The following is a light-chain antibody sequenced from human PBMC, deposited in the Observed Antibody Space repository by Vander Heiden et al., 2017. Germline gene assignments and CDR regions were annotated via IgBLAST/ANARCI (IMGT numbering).Light chain of an antibody. CDR2: DAS. J-gene: IGKJ4*01. Sequence: EIVLTQSPATLSLSPGERATLSCRASQSVSSYLAWYQQKPGQAPRLLIYDASNSANGIPDRFSGSGSGTDFTLTSSGREPEDFAVYYWQQRSNLRSFGGGTKVEIK. V-gene: IGKV3-11*01. CDR3: QQRSNLRS. CDR1: QSVSSY.